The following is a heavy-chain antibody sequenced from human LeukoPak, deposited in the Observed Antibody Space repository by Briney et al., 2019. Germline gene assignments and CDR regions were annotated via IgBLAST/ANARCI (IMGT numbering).Heavy chain of an antibody. V-gene: IGHV1-2*02. Sequence: ASVKVSCKASGYTFTGYYMHWVRQAPGQGLEWMGWINPNSGGTNYAQKFQGRVTMTRDTSISTAYMELSRLRSDDTAVYYCARVSVVPAAYYYHHMDVWGKGTTVTVSS. CDR1: GYTFTGYY. D-gene: IGHD2-2*01. CDR3: ARVSVVPAAYYYHHMDV. CDR2: INPNSGGT. J-gene: IGHJ6*03.